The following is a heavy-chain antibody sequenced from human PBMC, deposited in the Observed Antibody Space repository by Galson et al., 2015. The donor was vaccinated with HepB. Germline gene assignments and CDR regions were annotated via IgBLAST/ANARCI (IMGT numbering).Heavy chain of an antibody. CDR3: ASSIPMIYGDYKYYFDY. J-gene: IGHJ4*02. Sequence: SVKVSCKASGGTFSSYAISWVRQAPGQGLEWMGGIIPIFGIANYAQKFQGRVTITADESTSTAYMELSSLRSEDTAVYYCASSIPMIYGDYKYYFDYWGQGTLVTVSS. D-gene: IGHD4-17*01. V-gene: IGHV1-69*13. CDR1: GGTFSSYA. CDR2: IIPIFGIA.